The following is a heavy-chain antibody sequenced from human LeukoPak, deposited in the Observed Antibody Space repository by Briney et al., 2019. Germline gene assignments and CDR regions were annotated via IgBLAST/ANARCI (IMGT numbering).Heavy chain of an antibody. D-gene: IGHD5-24*01. J-gene: IGHJ4*02. CDR3: AREARMATSTTKYFDY. V-gene: IGHV1-69*06. CDR2: IIPIFGTA. CDR1: GGTFSSYA. Sequence: SVKVSCRASGGTFSSYAISWVRQAPGQGLEWMGGIIPIFGTANYAQKFQGRVTITADKSTSTAYMELSSLRSEDTAVYYCAREARMATSTTKYFDYWGQGTLVTVSS.